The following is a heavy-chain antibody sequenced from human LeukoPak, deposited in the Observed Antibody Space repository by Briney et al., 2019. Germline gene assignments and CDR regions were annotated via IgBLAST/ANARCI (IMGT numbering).Heavy chain of an antibody. V-gene: IGHV1-69*13. Sequence: SVTVSFKASGGTFSIYAISWVRQAPGQGREWMGGIIPIFGTANYAQKFQGRVTITADESTSTAYMELSSLRSEDTAVYYCASSSSPGTNWFDPWGQGTLVTVSS. CDR2: IIPIFGTA. J-gene: IGHJ5*02. CDR1: GGTFSIYA. D-gene: IGHD3-10*01. CDR3: ASSSSPGTNWFDP.